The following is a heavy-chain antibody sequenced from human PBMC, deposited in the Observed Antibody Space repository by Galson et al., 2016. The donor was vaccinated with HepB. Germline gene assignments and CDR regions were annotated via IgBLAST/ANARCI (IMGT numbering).Heavy chain of an antibody. CDR2: ISGSGDNT. Sequence: SLRLSCAASGLTFSTYAMSWVRQAPVKGLVWVSAISGSGDNTYYADSVKGRFTISRDNSKNTLYLQMNSLRVEDTAVYYCAKEPGYDSWSVGFDPCGQGTLVTVSS. J-gene: IGHJ5*02. D-gene: IGHD3-3*01. CDR3: AKEPGYDSWSVGFDP. CDR1: GLTFSTYA. V-gene: IGHV3-23*01.